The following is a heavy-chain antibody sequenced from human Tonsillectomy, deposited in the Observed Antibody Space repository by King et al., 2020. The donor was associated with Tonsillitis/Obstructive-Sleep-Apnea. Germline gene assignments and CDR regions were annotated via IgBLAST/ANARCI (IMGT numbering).Heavy chain of an antibody. Sequence: EVQLVESGGGLVKPGGSLRLSCAASGFTFSTYSMNWVRQAPGKGLEWVSSISSSSTYIYYADSVKGRFTISRDNAKNSLYLQMNSLRAEDTAVYYCARDPTRDSDFWSGYYTGYYMDVWGKGTTVTVSS. J-gene: IGHJ6*03. CDR2: ISSSSTYI. CDR1: GFTFSTYS. D-gene: IGHD3-3*01. V-gene: IGHV3-21*01. CDR3: ARDPTRDSDFWSGYYTGYYMDV.